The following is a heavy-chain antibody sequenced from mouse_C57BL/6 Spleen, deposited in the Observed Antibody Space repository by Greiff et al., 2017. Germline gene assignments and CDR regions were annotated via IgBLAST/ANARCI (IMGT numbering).Heavy chain of an antibody. J-gene: IGHJ4*01. CDR3: VRHSGSS. CDR1: GFSFNTYA. V-gene: IGHV10-1*01. CDR2: IRSKSNNYAT. D-gene: IGHD1-1*01. Sequence: GGGLVQPKGSLKLSCAASGFSFNTYAMNWVRQAPGKGLEWVARIRSKSNNYATYYADSVKDRFTISRDDSESMLYLQMNNLKTEDTAMYYCVRHSGSSWGQGTSVTVSS.